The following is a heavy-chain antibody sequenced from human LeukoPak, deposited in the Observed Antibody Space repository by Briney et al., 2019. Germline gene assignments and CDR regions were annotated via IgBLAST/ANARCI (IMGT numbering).Heavy chain of an antibody. CDR1: GGSISNRNHY. CDR2: IYYSGST. V-gene: IGHV4-39*07. CDR3: AREDTGGLDY. Sequence: SETLSLTCTVSGGSISNRNHYWDWIRQPPGEGLEWIGSIYYSGSTYYNPSLKSRVTISVDTSKNQFSLKLISVTAADTAVYYCAREDTGGLDYWGQGILVTVSP. J-gene: IGHJ4*02. D-gene: IGHD2-8*02.